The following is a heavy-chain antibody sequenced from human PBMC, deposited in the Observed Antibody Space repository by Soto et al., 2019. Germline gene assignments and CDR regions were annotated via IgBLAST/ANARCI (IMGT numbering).Heavy chain of an antibody. V-gene: IGHV4-59*08. J-gene: IGHJ5*02. CDR1: GGSISGSY. Sequence: PSETLSLTCTVSGGSISGSYWSWIRQTPGKVLEWIGYIYYSGSTYYTPSLKSRVTISVDTSKNQFSLKLSSVTAADTAVYYCARAGEIDVVVVAPNWFDTWGQGTLVTVSS. D-gene: IGHD2-15*01. CDR2: IYYSGST. CDR3: ARAGEIDVVVVAPNWFDT.